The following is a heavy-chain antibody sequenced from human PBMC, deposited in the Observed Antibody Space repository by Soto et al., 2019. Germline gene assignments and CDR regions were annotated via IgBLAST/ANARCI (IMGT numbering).Heavy chain of an antibody. CDR2: IKSKADGETT. J-gene: IGHJ6*02. CDR1: GFTFSIAW. Sequence: EAQLVESGGDLVKPGGSLRLSCAASGFTFSIAWMSWVRQAPGKGLEWVGRIKSKADGETTDYAAPVNGRFTISRDDSKNTLYLQMNSLTTEDAGVYYCTGPTGWRQETTVTDSS. CDR3: TGPTG. V-gene: IGHV3-15*01.